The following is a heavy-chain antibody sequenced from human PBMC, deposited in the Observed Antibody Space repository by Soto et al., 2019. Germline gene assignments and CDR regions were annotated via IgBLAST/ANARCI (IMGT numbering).Heavy chain of an antibody. CDR3: ASVARTYYYYHMDV. V-gene: IGHV4-4*02. CDR1: SGSISSSNW. Sequence: SETLSLTCAVSSGSISSSNWWSWVRQPPGKGLEWIGEIYHSGSTNYNPSLKSRVTISVDKSKNQFSLKLSSVTAADTAVYYCASVARTYYYYHMDVWGKGTTVTVSS. CDR2: IYHSGST. D-gene: IGHD6-6*01. J-gene: IGHJ6*03.